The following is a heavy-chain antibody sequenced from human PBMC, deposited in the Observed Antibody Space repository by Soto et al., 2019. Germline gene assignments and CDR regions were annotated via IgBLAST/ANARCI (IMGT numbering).Heavy chain of an antibody. V-gene: IGHV1-8*01. J-gene: IGHJ5*02. Sequence: QVQLVQSGAEVKKPGASGKVSCKASGYTFTSYDINWVRQAPGQGLEWMGWMNPNSGNTGYEQKFQGRVTMTRNTSISTAYMELSSLRSEDTAVYYCARGRLGSGWHNWFDPWGQGTLVTVSS. CDR1: GYTFTSYD. CDR2: MNPNSGNT. D-gene: IGHD6-19*01. CDR3: ARGRLGSGWHNWFDP.